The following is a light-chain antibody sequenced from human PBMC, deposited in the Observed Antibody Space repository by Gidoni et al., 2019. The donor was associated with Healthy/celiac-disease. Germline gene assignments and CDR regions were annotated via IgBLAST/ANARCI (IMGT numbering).Light chain of an antibody. V-gene: IGKV3-15*01. Sequence: EIVLTPSPATLSVSPGERATLSCRASQSVSSNLAWYQQKPGQAPRLLIYSASTRAPGIPARFSGSGSGTEFTLTISSLQSEDFAVYYCQQYNNWPPITFGQGTRLEIK. J-gene: IGKJ5*01. CDR2: SAS. CDR3: QQYNNWPPIT. CDR1: QSVSSN.